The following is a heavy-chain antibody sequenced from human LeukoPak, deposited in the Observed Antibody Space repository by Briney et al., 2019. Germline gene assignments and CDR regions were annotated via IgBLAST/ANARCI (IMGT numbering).Heavy chain of an antibody. D-gene: IGHD1-26*01. J-gene: IGHJ4*02. V-gene: IGHV1-3*01. CDR2: INAGNGNT. Sequence: ASVKVSCKASGYTFTSYAMHWVRQAPGQRLEWMGWINAGNGNTKYSQKFQGRVTIIRDTSASTAYMELSSLRSEDTAVYYCARRGGPIVGATTFDYWGQGTLVTVSS. CDR1: GYTFTSYA. CDR3: ARRGGPIVGATTFDY.